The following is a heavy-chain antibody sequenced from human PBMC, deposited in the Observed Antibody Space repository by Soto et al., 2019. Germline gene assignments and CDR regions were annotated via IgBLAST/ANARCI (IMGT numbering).Heavy chain of an antibody. V-gene: IGHV4-4*07. CDR2: IYTSGST. Sequence: PSETLSLTCTVSGGSISSYYWSWIRQPAGKGLEWIGRIYTSGSTNYNPSLKSRVTMSVDTSKNQFSLKLSSVTAADTAVYYCARDLVVPAAIGENNRFDPWGQGTLVTVS. J-gene: IGHJ5*02. D-gene: IGHD2-2*01. CDR3: ARDLVVPAAIGENNRFDP. CDR1: GGSISSYY.